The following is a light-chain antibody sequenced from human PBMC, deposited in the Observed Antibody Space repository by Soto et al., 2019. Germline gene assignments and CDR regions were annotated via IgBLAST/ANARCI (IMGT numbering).Light chain of an antibody. Sequence: QSALTHPASVSGSPGQSITISCTGPSSDICAYNFVSWYQQHPGKAPKLMLYDVNILPSGVSNRFSGSKSGNTASLTISGLQAEDEADYYCTSWTTSTTMIFGGGTKVTVL. CDR3: TSWTTSTTMI. CDR1: SSDICAYNF. V-gene: IGLV2-14*03. J-gene: IGLJ2*01. CDR2: DVN.